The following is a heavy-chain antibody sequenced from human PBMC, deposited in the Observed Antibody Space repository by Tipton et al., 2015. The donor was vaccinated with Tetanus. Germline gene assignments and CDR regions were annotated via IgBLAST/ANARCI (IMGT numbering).Heavy chain of an antibody. D-gene: IGHD6-19*01. CDR1: GYTFTSYY. Sequence: QMQLVQSGAEVKKPGASVKVSCKASGYTFTSYYMHCVRQAPGQWLEWMGIINPSGGSTSYAQKFQGRVTMTRDTSTSTVYMELSSLRSEDTAVYYCARESGIAVAETPRAEYFQHWGQGTLVTVSS. CDR2: INPSGGST. CDR3: ARESGIAVAETPRAEYFQH. J-gene: IGHJ1*01. V-gene: IGHV1-46*01.